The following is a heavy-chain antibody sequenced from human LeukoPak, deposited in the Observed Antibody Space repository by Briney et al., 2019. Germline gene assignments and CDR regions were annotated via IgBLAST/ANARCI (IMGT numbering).Heavy chain of an antibody. CDR1: GGSISSYY. J-gene: IGHJ4*02. V-gene: IGHV4-59*01. Sequence: PASSLSLTCTVSGGSISSYYWGWIRLPPGKELDWIGYIYYTGSTNYIPSIKSSVTISLDTSKILFSLKLNSVSAADTAVYYCARENYFDYWGQGTPVTVSS. CDR3: ARENYFDY. CDR2: IYYTGST.